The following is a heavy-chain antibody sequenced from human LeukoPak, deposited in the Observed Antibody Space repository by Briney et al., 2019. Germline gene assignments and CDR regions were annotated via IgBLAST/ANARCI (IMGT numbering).Heavy chain of an antibody. CDR2: IRGKPYGETT. J-gene: IGHJ5*01. Sequence: GGSLRLSCTSTGFTFSDYTENWVRQAPGKGLEWISFIRGKPYGETTEYAASVKGRFIISRDNSESIAYLQMNSLKIEDTAVYYCTRVGTTYGGDTWSDSWGQGTLVTVSS. CDR3: TRVGTTYGGDTWSDS. V-gene: IGHV3-49*04. D-gene: IGHD4-23*01. CDR1: GFTFSDYT.